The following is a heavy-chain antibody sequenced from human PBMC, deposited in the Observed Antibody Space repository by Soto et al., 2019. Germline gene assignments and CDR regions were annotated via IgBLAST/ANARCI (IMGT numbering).Heavy chain of an antibody. J-gene: IGHJ3*02. V-gene: IGHV1-8*01. D-gene: IGHD3-3*01. CDR2: MNPNSGNT. CDR3: AGGYYDFWSGYYTRAFDI. Sequence: QVQLVQSGAEVKKPGASVKVSCKASGYTFTSYDINWVRQATGQGLEWMGWMNPNSGNTGYAQKFQGRVTMTRNTSISTAYMELSSLRSEDTAVYYCAGGYYDFWSGYYTRAFDIWGQGTMVTVSS. CDR1: GYTFTSYD.